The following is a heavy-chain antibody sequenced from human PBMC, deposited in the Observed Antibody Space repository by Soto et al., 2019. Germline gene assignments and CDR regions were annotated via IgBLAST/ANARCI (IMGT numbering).Heavy chain of an antibody. CDR1: GGTISSSNW. CDR3: ARVMGYSGYDY. D-gene: IGHD5-12*01. V-gene: IGHV4-4*02. J-gene: IGHJ4*02. CDR2: IYHSGST. Sequence: SETLSLTCAVSGGTISSSNWWSWVRQPPGKGLEWIGEIYHSGSTNYSPSLKSRVTISVDKSKNQFSLKLSSVTAADTAVYYCARVMGYSGYDYWGQGTRVTVSS.